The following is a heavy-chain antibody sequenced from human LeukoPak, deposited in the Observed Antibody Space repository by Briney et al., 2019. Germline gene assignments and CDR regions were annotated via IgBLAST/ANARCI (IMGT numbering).Heavy chain of an antibody. J-gene: IGHJ4*02. CDR1: GGTFTDYS. CDR3: ARDRPRARYFDY. D-gene: IGHD2-15*01. CDR2: IIPILNVP. V-gene: IGHV1-69*04. Sequence: GSSVRVSCTASGGTFTDYSISWVRQAPGQGGEWMGRIIPILNVPNYAQKFEGRVTITADKSTSTAYLQLSSLKADDTAVYFCARDRPRARYFDYWGQGTLVTVSS.